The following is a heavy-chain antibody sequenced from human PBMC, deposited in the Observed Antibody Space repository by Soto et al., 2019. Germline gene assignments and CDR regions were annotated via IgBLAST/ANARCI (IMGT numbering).Heavy chain of an antibody. CDR2: IYYSGNT. D-gene: IGHD3-10*01. J-gene: IGHJ3*02. Sequence: SETLSLTCTVSGGSISSGGYYWSWIRQHPGKGLEWIGYIYYSGNTYYNPSLKSRITISVDTSKNQFSLNLSSVTSADTAVYYCARVRGYSGGASPDAFDIWGQGTMVTGSS. V-gene: IGHV4-31*03. CDR1: GGSISSGGYY. CDR3: ARVRGYSGGASPDAFDI.